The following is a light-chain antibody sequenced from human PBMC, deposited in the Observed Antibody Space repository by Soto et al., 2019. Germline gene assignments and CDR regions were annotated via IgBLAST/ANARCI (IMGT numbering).Light chain of an antibody. CDR1: QGIGSD. CDR3: QQLKSYPLT. CDR2: GAF. V-gene: IGKV1-9*01. J-gene: IGKJ4*01. Sequence: DIQLTQSPSFLSASIGDRVTITCRASQGIGSDLAWYQQKPGKVPKLLIYGAFTLQSGVPSRFSGSGSGAELTLTISSLQPEDFATYYCQQLKSYPLTFGGGTKVEI.